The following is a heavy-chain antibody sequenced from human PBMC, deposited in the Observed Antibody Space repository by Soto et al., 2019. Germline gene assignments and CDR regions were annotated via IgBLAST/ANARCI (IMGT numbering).Heavy chain of an antibody. Sequence: SETLSLTCSVSGCSISSYYWSWIRQPPGKGLEWIGYIYYSGSTNYNPSLKSRVTISVDTSKNQFSLKLSSVTAADTAVYYCARRYGGNIDYWGQGTLVTVSS. D-gene: IGHD3-16*01. CDR3: ARRYGGNIDY. CDR2: IYYSGST. CDR1: GCSISSYY. V-gene: IGHV4-59*01. J-gene: IGHJ4*02.